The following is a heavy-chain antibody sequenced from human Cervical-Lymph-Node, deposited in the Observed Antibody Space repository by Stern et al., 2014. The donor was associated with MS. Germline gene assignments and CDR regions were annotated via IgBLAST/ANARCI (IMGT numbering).Heavy chain of an antibody. CDR2: SYPLDSDT. V-gene: IGHV5-51*01. J-gene: IGHJ4*02. Sequence: EVQLVESGAEVKKPGGSLKISCTTSGYDFAGYWIGWVRQLPGKGLEWMVMSYPLDSDTRYTPSFQGHVTISADRSINTAYLQWSSLRASDTGMYYCAKLRTTMAVDSWGQGTLVIVSS. D-gene: IGHD4/OR15-4a*01. CDR3: AKLRTTMAVDS. CDR1: GYDFAGYW.